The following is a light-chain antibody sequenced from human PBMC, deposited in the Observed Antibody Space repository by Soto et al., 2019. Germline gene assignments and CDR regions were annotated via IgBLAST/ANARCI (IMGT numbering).Light chain of an antibody. V-gene: IGKV3-20*01. Sequence: EIVLTQSPGTLSLSPGERATLSCRASQSVSSSYLAWYQQKPGQAPRLLIYGVSSRATGIPDRFSGSGSGTDFTVTISRLEPEDFAVYYCQQYGSSPETFGQGTKVEIK. J-gene: IGKJ1*01. CDR2: GVS. CDR1: QSVSSSY. CDR3: QQYGSSPET.